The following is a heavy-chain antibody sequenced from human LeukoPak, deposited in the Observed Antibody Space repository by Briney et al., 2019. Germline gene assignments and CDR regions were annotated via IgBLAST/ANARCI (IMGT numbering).Heavy chain of an antibody. CDR1: GGSISSGGYY. CDR3: ARSNFDWFSRAYFDY. D-gene: IGHD3-9*01. V-gene: IGHV4-31*03. CDR2: IYYSGST. J-gene: IGHJ4*02. Sequence: SQTLSLTCTVSGGSISSGGYYWTWIRQHPGKGLEWIGYIYYSGSTYYNPSLKSRVTISVDTSKNQFSLKLSSVTAADTAVYYCARSNFDWFSRAYFDYWGQGTLVTVSS.